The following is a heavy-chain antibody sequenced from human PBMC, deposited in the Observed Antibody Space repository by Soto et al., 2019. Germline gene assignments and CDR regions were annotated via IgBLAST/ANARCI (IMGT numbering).Heavy chain of an antibody. CDR1: GFSVRTNY. Sequence: LRLSCAASGFSVRTNYVSWVRQAPGKGLEWVSVFESGGSIYYADSVKGRFIISRDYARNTVDLQLNSLRADDTAVYYCARAGVTPDFFDYWGQGTLVTVSS. CDR3: ARAGVTPDFFDY. CDR2: FESGGSI. V-gene: IGHV3-53*01. D-gene: IGHD2-21*02. J-gene: IGHJ4*02.